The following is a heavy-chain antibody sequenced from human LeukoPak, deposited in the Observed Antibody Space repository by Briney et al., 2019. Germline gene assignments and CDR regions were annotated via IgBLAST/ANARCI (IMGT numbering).Heavy chain of an antibody. CDR2: MNPYTGKT. J-gene: IGHJ4*02. CDR3: ARAPTPFYYDSSAYYSDF. D-gene: IGHD6-25*01. Sequence: ASVKVSCKASGGTFSSYAIHWVRQAPGQGLEWLGWMNPYTGKTGYAQKFQGRVTFTGDTSIRTAYMEVSSLTSEDTAVYYCARAPTPFYYDSSAYYSDFWGQGTLVTVSS. CDR1: GGTFSSYA. V-gene: IGHV1-8*03.